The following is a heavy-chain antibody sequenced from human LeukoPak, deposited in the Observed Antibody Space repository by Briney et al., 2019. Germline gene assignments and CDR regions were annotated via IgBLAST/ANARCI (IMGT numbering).Heavy chain of an antibody. V-gene: IGHV3-48*03. J-gene: IGHJ4*02. CDR2: ISSSGSTI. CDR3: ARDLVVVTAITDY. D-gene: IGHD2-21*02. CDR1: GFTFSSYE. Sequence: GGSLRPSCAASGFTFSSYEMNWVRQAPGKGLEWVSYISSSGSTIYYADSVKGRFTISRDNAKNSLYLQMNSLRAEDTAVYYCARDLVVVTAITDYWGQGTLVTVSS.